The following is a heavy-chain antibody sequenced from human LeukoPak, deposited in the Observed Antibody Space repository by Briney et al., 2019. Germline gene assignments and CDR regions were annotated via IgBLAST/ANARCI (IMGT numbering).Heavy chain of an antibody. CDR3: ARDGIFDY. Sequence: NPGGSLRLSCAASGFTFSSYSMHWVRQAPGKGLEWVSSIRSGSTYINYADSVKGRFTISRDDAKKSLYLQMNSLRAEDTAVYYCARDGIFDYWGQGTLVTVSS. J-gene: IGHJ4*02. V-gene: IGHV3-21*01. CDR2: IRSGSTYI. CDR1: GFTFSSYS.